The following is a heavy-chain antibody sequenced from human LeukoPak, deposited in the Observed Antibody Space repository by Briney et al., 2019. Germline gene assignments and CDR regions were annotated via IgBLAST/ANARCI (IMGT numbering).Heavy chain of an antibody. D-gene: IGHD6-13*01. J-gene: IGHJ6*03. CDR2: IHHSGST. CDR3: ARVSYSSSWYYHYMDV. CDR1: GYFISSGYY. Sequence: SETLSLTCTVSGYFISSGYYWGWIRQPPGKGLQWIGSIHHSGSTYYNPSLKSRVTISVDTSKNQFSLKLSSVTAADTAVYYCARVSYSSSWYYHYMDVWGKGTTVTISS. V-gene: IGHV4-38-2*02.